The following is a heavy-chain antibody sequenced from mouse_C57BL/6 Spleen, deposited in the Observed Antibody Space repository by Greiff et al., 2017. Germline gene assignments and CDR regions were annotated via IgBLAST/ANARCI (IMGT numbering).Heavy chain of an antibody. CDR1: GFTFSSYT. V-gene: IGHV5-9*01. CDR3: ARNYYGSSSLDY. CDR2: ISGGGGNT. Sequence: EVQVVESGGGLVKPGGSLKLSCAASGFTFSSYTMSWVRQTPEKRLEWVATISGGGGNTYYPDSVKGRFTISRDNAKNTLYLQMSSLRSEDTALYYCARNYYGSSSLDYWGQGTTLTVSS. J-gene: IGHJ2*01. D-gene: IGHD1-1*01.